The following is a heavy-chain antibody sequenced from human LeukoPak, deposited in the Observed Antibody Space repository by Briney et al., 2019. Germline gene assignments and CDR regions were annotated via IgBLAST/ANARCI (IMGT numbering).Heavy chain of an antibody. CDR3: ARGGTFVSDY. V-gene: IGHV3-7*01. CDR1: GFTFSTFW. Sequence: GWSLRLSCAASGFTFSTFWMSCVRQAPGKGLEWVANINQDGSEKYYVGSMKGRFTVSRDNAKNSLYLQMDSLRAEDTAVYYCARGGTFVSDYWGQGTLVTVSS. D-gene: IGHD1-1*01. J-gene: IGHJ4*02. CDR2: INQDGSEK.